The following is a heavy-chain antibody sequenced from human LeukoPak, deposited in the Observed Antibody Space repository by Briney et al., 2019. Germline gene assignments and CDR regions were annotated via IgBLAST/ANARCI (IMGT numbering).Heavy chain of an antibody. V-gene: IGHV3-23*01. J-gene: IGHJ6*02. CDR2: ITDSGGPP. Sequence: GGSLRLSCAASGFTFSSYAMSWVRQAPGKGLDWVSAITDSGGPPYYADPVKGRFTISRDNSKNTLYLQMNSLRAEDTAVYYCAKGVGYCSGGACFPLGDFYYGMDVWGQGTTVTVSS. CDR1: GFTFSSYA. D-gene: IGHD2-15*01. CDR3: AKGVGYCSGGACFPLGDFYYGMDV.